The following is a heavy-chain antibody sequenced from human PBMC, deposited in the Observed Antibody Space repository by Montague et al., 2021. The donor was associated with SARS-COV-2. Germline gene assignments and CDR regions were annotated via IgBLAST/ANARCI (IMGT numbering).Heavy chain of an antibody. CDR2: ISSDRVHI. Sequence: SLRLSCAASGLTFSNYAMYWVRQAPGKRLEYVSAISSDRVHIYYANSVKGRFTISRDNSKNTLSLQMGSLRAEDMAMYYCARDEGSYWGQGTLVTVSS. V-gene: IGHV3-64*01. CDR3: ARDEGSY. CDR1: GLTFSNYA. J-gene: IGHJ4*02.